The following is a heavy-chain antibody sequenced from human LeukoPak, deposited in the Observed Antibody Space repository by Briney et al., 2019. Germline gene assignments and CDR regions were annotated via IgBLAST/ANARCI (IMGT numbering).Heavy chain of an antibody. CDR1: GINFRGYW. J-gene: IGHJ4*02. D-gene: IGHD5-12*01. CDR2: MKQDGSEK. Sequence: SGGSLRLSCAVSGINFRGYWMAWVRQAPGKGLERVANMKQDGSEKYYVDSVKGRFTISRDNAKNSLYLEMNSLRVEDTAVYYCARDLGHTGYDLYDYWGQGTLVTVSS. V-gene: IGHV3-7*01. CDR3: ARDLGHTGYDLYDY.